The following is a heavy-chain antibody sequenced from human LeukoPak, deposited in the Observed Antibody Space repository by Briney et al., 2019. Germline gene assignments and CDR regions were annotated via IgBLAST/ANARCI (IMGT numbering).Heavy chain of an antibody. CDR1: GFSFSGYW. J-gene: IGHJ4*02. CDR3: ARDKIVGPTTLDY. V-gene: IGHV3-7*01. D-gene: IGHD1-26*01. Sequence: GGSLRLSCAASGFSFSGYWMSWVRQTPERGLEWVANIKQDGSEKYYVDSVKGRFTISRDNARSSLYLQMSSLRADDTAVYYCARDKIVGPTTLDYWGQGTLVTASS. CDR2: IKQDGSEK.